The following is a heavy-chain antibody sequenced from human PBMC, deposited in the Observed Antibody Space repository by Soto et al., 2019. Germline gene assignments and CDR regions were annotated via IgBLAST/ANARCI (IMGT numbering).Heavy chain of an antibody. D-gene: IGHD3-22*01. Sequence: GGSLRLSCAASGFTFNIYAMNWVRQAPGKGLEWVSAISGSGSNTYYADSVKGRFTISRDNSKNTLYLQMNSLRAEDTAVYFCAKDPYFYESSAYYPLFFDYWGQGTLVTVSS. CDR1: GFTFNIYA. CDR3: AKDPYFYESSAYYPLFFDY. J-gene: IGHJ4*02. CDR2: ISGSGSNT. V-gene: IGHV3-23*01.